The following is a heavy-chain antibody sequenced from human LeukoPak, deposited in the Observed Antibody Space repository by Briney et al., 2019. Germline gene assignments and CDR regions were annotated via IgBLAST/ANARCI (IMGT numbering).Heavy chain of an antibody. CDR3: AREIPSSVLRYFDWLEYYFDY. CDR2: TYYRSKCYN. Sequence: SQTLSLTCAISGDSVSSNSAAWNWIRQSPSRGLEWLGRTYYRSKCYNDYAVSVKSRITINPDTSKNQFSLQLNSVTPEDTAVYYCAREIPSSVLRYFDWLEYYFDYWGQGTLVTVSS. J-gene: IGHJ4*02. V-gene: IGHV6-1*01. D-gene: IGHD3-9*01. CDR1: GDSVSSNSAA.